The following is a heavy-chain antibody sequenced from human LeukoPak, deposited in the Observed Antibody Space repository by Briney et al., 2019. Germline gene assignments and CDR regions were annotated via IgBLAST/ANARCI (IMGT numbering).Heavy chain of an antibody. J-gene: IGHJ6*02. CDR3: ATDSRTLAAGTWYYYYGMDV. CDR1: GYTFTSYF. CDR2: INPSGGST. Sequence: ASVKVSCKASGYTFTSYFMHWVRQAPGQGLEWMGIINPSGGSTSYAQKFQGRVTMTRDTSTSTVYMELSSLRPEDTAVYYCATDSRTLAAGTWYYYYGMDVWGQGTTVTVSS. V-gene: IGHV1-46*01. D-gene: IGHD6-13*01.